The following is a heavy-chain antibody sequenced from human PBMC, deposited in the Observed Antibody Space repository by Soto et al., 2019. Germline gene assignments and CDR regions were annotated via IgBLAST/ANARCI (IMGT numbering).Heavy chain of an antibody. J-gene: IGHJ4*02. D-gene: IGHD6-19*01. Sequence: SETLSLTCAVSGGSISSSNWWSWVRQPPGKGLEWIGEIYHSGSTNYNPSLKSRVTISVDKSKNQFSLKLSSVTAADTAVYYCARDGRMGSGWSFDYWGQGTLVTVSS. CDR3: ARDGRMGSGWSFDY. CDR2: IYHSGST. V-gene: IGHV4-4*02. CDR1: GGSISSSNW.